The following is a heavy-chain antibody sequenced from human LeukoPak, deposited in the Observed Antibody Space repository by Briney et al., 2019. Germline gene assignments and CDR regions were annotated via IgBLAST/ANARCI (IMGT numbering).Heavy chain of an antibody. J-gene: IGHJ4*02. D-gene: IGHD2-8*02. V-gene: IGHV3-21*04. CDR1: GLPFSTYS. CDR3: ATYRQVLLPFES. Sequence: GGSLRLSCAASGLPFSTYSMNWVRQAPGKGLEWVSSISSSSSYIYYADSVRGRFTISRDNSKSTLSLQMNSLRAEDMAIYYCATYRQVLLPFESWGQGTLVTVSS. CDR2: ISSSSSYI.